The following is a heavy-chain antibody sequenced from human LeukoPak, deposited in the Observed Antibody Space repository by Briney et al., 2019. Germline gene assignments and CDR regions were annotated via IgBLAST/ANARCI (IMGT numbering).Heavy chain of an antibody. Sequence: GESLKISCRASGYIFTNYWIAWVRWMPGEGLQWMGIILPGDSDTRYSPSFRGQVTISAETSTRTAYLQWTSLRASDTAMYYCARQYYYDSSGYYFSFAFDIWGQGTMVTVSS. CDR1: GYIFTNYW. J-gene: IGHJ3*02. CDR3: ARQYYYDSSGYYFSFAFDI. V-gene: IGHV5-51*01. CDR2: ILPGDSDT. D-gene: IGHD3-22*01.